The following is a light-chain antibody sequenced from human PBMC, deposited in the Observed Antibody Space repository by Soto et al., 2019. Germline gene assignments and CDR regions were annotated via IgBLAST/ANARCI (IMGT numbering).Light chain of an antibody. V-gene: IGKV1-27*01. J-gene: IGKJ1*01. Sequence: DIPMTQSPSTLSASVGDRVTITCRASQGITNHLAWYQQKPGKVPKLLIYAASTLQSGVPSRFSGSGSGTDFTLTISGLQPEDVATYYCQHYNSYSEAFGQGTKVELK. CDR3: QHYNSYSEA. CDR2: AAS. CDR1: QGITNH.